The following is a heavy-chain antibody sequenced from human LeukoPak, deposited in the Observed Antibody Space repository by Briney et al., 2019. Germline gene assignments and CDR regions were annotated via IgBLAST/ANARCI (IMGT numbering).Heavy chain of an antibody. CDR3: ARPNVGATIPAAFDI. CDR2: ISYDGSNK. J-gene: IGHJ3*02. Sequence: PGGSLRLSCAASGLTFSSYAMHWVRQAPGKGLEWVAVISYDGSNKYYADSVKGRLTISRDNSKNTLYLQMNSLRAEDTAVYYCARPNVGATIPAAFDIWGQGTMVTVSS. V-gene: IGHV3-30-3*01. D-gene: IGHD1-26*01. CDR1: GLTFSSYA.